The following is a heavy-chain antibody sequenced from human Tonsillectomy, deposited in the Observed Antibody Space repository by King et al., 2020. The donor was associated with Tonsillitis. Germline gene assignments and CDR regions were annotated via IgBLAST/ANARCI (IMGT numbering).Heavy chain of an antibody. Sequence: VQLQESGPGLVKPSETLSLTCTVSGGSIRSYYWSLIRQPPGKGLEWIEYSYYSGSTNYNPSLKSRVTISVDTSKNQFSLKLTSVTAADTAVYYCARHIGASRAFDIWGQGTMVTVSS. D-gene: IGHD3-3*01. J-gene: IGHJ3*02. V-gene: IGHV4-59*08. CDR3: ARHIGASRAFDI. CDR1: GGSIRSYY. CDR2: SYYSGST.